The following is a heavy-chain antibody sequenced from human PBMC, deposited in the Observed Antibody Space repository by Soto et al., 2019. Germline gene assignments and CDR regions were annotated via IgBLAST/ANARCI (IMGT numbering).Heavy chain of an antibody. D-gene: IGHD7-27*01. J-gene: IGHJ4*02. CDR3: ARRPNWGKTDFDY. CDR1: GGSITSSSYY. CDR2: IDYSGTT. Sequence: QLQLQESGPGLVKPSETLSLTCTVSGGSITSSSYYWGWIRQPPGKGLEWTGSIDYSGTTYYNPSLKKRVTISVDTSKNQFSLKLSSVTAADTAVYYCARRPNWGKTDFDYWGQGTLVTVSS. V-gene: IGHV4-39*01.